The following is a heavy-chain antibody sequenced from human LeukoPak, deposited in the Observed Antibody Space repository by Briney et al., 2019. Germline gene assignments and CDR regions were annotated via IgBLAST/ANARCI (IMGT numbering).Heavy chain of an antibody. Sequence: GGSLRLSCAASGFTFSSYAMRWVRQAPGKGLEWVSAISGSGGSTYYADSVKGRFTISRDNSKNTLYLQMNSLRAEDTAVYYCAKSLGYRRAGYSSGWSSGYWGQGTLVTVSS. CDR3: AKSLGYRRAGYSSGWSSGY. V-gene: IGHV3-23*01. CDR2: ISGSGGST. D-gene: IGHD6-19*01. CDR1: GFTFSSYA. J-gene: IGHJ4*02.